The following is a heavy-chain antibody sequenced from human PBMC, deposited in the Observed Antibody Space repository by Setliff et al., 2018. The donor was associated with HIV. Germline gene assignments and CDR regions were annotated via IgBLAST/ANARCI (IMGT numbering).Heavy chain of an antibody. Sequence: PGGSLRLSCAASGFTFSTHTMNWVRQAPGKGLEWVANINPDGRQRNYADSVKGRFTISRGNAKNSLYLHMVDLGAEDTALYYCARDAYGDSYFDFWGQGTLVTVSS. CDR3: ARDAYGDSYFDF. V-gene: IGHV3-7*01. J-gene: IGHJ4*02. CDR1: GFTFSTHT. D-gene: IGHD4-17*01. CDR2: INPDGRQR.